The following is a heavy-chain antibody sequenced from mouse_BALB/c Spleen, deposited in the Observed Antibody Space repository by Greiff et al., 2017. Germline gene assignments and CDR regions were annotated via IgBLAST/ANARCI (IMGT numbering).Heavy chain of an antibody. Sequence: EVQLQQSGGGLVKPGGSLKLSCAASGFTFSSYAMSWVRQSPEKRLEWVAEISSGGSYTYYPDTVTGRFTISRDNAKNTLYLEMSSLRSEDTAMYYCARDGGITTNYFDCWGQGTTLTVSS. V-gene: IGHV5-9-4*01. D-gene: IGHD1-1*01. J-gene: IGHJ2*01. CDR1: GFTFSSYA. CDR3: ARDGGITTNYFDC. CDR2: ISSGGSYT.